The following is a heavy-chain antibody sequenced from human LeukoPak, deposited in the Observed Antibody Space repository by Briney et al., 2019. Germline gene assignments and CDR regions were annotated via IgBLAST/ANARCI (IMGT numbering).Heavy chain of an antibody. CDR3: ANLYSSGTFDAFDI. V-gene: IGHV3-30*18. CDR1: GFTFSSYG. D-gene: IGHD6-19*01. CDR2: ISYDGSNK. Sequence: GGSLRLSCAASGFTFSSYGMRWVRQAPGKGLEWVAVISYDGSNKYYADSVKGRFTISRDNSKNTLYLQMNSLRAEDTAVYYCANLYSSGTFDAFDIWGQGTMVTVSS. J-gene: IGHJ3*02.